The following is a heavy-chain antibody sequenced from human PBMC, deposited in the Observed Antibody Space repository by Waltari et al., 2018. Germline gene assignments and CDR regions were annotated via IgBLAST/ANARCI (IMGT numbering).Heavy chain of an antibody. J-gene: IGHJ4*02. CDR1: GFSLSTSGVG. CDR3: AHGKDYYDSSCYFDY. CDR2: IYWNDDK. Sequence: QITLKESGPTLVKPTQTLTLTCTFSGFSLSTSGVGVGWIRQPPGKALEWLALIYWNDDKRYSPSLKSRLTITKDTSKNQVVLTMTNMDPVDTAAYCGAHGKDYYDSSCYFDYWGQGTTVTVSS. D-gene: IGHD3-22*01. V-gene: IGHV2-5*01.